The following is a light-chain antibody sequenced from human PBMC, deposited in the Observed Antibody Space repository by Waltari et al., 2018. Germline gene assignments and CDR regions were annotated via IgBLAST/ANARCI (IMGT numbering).Light chain of an antibody. CDR2: KAS. Sequence: IKLTKSPSTLPASVGDRVPITCRASQNVSPWLAWYQHKPGKAPKLLIYKASSLESGVPSRFSGSGSGTEFTLTISCLQPDDFATYYCQHYKTSSRTFGQGTKVEFK. CDR1: QNVSPW. CDR3: QHYKTSSRT. V-gene: IGKV1-5*03. J-gene: IGKJ1*01.